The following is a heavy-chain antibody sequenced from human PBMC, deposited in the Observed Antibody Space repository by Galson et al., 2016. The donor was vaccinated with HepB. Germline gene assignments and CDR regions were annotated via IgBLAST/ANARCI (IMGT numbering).Heavy chain of an antibody. J-gene: IGHJ4*02. CDR3: AKDRADTAMIHYYFDY. D-gene: IGHD5-18*01. V-gene: IGHV1-3*01. CDR1: GYTFDSYF. Sequence: SVKVSCKASGYTFDSYFLHWLRQAPGQRPEWMGWITSGSGDTIYSQNFQGRLSITRDTSATTAYMELSGLRSEDTAIYYCAKDRADTAMIHYYFDYWGQGTLVTVSS. CDR2: ITSGSGDT.